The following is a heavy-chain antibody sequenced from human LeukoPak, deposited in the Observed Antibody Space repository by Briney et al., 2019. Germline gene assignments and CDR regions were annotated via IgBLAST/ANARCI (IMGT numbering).Heavy chain of an antibody. CDR3: AKDRKYSSGPSDYFDY. V-gene: IGHV3-23*01. CDR2: ISSSGDIT. J-gene: IGHJ4*02. CDR1: GFTFSSYA. D-gene: IGHD6-19*01. Sequence: GGSLRLSCAASGFTFSSYAMSWVRQAPGKGLEWVSAISSSGDITYYADSVEGSFTISRDSSKNTLYLQINSLRAEDTAVYYCAKDRKYSSGPSDYFDYWGRGTLVTVSS.